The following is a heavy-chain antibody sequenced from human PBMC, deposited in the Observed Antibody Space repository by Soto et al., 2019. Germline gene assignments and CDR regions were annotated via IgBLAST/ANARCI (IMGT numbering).Heavy chain of an antibody. D-gene: IGHD6-13*01. CDR1: GYTFTSYG. J-gene: IGHJ5*02. CDR3: ARVRQQLGTRQRNNWFDP. CDR2: ISAYNGNT. Sequence: ASVKVSCKASGYTFTSYGISWVRQAPGQGLEWMGWISAYNGNTNYAQKLQGRVTMTTDTSTSTAYMELRSLRSDDTAVYYCARVRQQLGTRQRNNWFDPWGQGTLVTVSS. V-gene: IGHV1-18*01.